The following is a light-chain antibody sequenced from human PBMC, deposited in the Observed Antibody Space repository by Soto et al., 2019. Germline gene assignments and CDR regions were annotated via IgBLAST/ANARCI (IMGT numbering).Light chain of an antibody. CDR3: QQYGGSPGT. J-gene: IGKJ1*01. V-gene: IGKV1-5*03. Sequence: DIQMTQSPSTLSASVGDRVTITCRASQSISRWLAWFQQKPGKVPKLLIYTTSSLQSGVPSRFSGSGSGTDFTLTIGRLEPEDFAMYYCQQYGGSPGTFGQGAKVDI. CDR2: TTS. CDR1: QSISRW.